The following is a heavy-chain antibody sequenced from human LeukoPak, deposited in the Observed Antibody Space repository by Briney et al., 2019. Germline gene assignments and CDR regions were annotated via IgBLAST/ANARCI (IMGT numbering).Heavy chain of an antibody. CDR3: ANTPTSYY. D-gene: IGHD2/OR15-2a*01. CDR1: GFTFNTYD. CDR2: INGGGGST. Sequence: PGGSLRLSCAASGFTFNTYDMSWDRQAPGKGLEWVSSINGGGGSTFYADSVKGRFTISRDNSKNTLYLQMNSLRAEDTAVSYCANTPTSYYWGQGTLVTVSS. V-gene: IGHV3-23*01. J-gene: IGHJ4*02.